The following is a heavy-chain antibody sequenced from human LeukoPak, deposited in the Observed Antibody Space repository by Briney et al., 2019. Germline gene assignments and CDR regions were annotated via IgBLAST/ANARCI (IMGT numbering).Heavy chain of an antibody. Sequence: GRSLRLSCAASGFTFSSYGMHWVRQAPGKGLEWVSSMSASGEETWYADSVKGRFTISRDNSKNTLYLQMNSLRAEDTAVYYCAKDRVSTGYSSSWTHFDYWGQGTLVTVSS. CDR2: MSASGEET. CDR1: GFTFSSYG. CDR3: AKDRVSTGYSSSWTHFDY. J-gene: IGHJ4*02. D-gene: IGHD6-13*01. V-gene: IGHV3-23*01.